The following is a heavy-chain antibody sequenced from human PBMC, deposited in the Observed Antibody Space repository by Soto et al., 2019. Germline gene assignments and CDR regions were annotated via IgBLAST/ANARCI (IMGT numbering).Heavy chain of an antibody. Sequence: EVQLLESGGGLVQPGGSLRLSCAASGFTFSSYAMSWVRQAPGKGLEWVSAISGSGGSTYYADSVKGRFTISRDNSKNTLYLQMNSLRAEDTAVYYCPAHLCFGELYYWGQGTLVTVSS. CDR2: ISGSGGST. D-gene: IGHD3-10*01. CDR3: PAHLCFGELYY. CDR1: GFTFSSYA. V-gene: IGHV3-23*01. J-gene: IGHJ4*02.